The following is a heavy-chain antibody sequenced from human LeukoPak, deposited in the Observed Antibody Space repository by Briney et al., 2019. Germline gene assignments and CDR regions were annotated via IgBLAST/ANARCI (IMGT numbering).Heavy chain of an antibody. V-gene: IGHV4-59*01. CDR3: ARDVSSWLDN. Sequence: SETLSLTCTVSGGSISSYYWSWIRQPPGKGLEWIGYIYYSGSTNYNPSLKSRVTISVDMSKNQVSLKLSSVTAADTAVYYCARDVSSWLDNWGQGTLVTVSS. J-gene: IGHJ4*02. CDR1: GGSISSYY. CDR2: IYYSGST. D-gene: IGHD6-13*01.